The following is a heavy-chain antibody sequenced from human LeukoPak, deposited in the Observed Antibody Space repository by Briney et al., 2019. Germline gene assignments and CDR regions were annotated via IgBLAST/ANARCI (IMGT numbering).Heavy chain of an antibody. D-gene: IGHD4-23*01. CDR2: INHSGST. Sequence: SETLSLTCAVYGGSFSGYYWSWIRQPPGKGLEWIGEINHSGSTNYNPSLKSRVTISVDTSKNQFSLKLSSVTAADTAVYYCASWEGGNGDYWSQGTLVTVSS. J-gene: IGHJ4*02. CDR3: ASWEGGNGDY. CDR1: GGSFSGYY. V-gene: IGHV4-34*01.